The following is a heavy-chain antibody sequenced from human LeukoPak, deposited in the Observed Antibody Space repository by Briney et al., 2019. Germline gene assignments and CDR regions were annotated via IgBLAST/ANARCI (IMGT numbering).Heavy chain of an antibody. CDR1: GGTFSSYA. D-gene: IGHD5-18*01. V-gene: IGHV1-69*01. J-gene: IGHJ6*02. CDR2: IIPIFGTA. Sequence: SVKVSCKASGGTFSSYAISWVRQAPGQGLEWMGGIIPIFGTANYAQKFQGRVTITADESTSTAYMELSSLRSEDTAVYYCARDTAMVDPCYYYGMDVWGQGTTVTVSS. CDR3: ARDTAMVDPCYYYGMDV.